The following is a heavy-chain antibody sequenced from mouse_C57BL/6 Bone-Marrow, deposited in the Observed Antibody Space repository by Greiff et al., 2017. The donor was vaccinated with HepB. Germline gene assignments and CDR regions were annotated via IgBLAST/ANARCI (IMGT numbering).Heavy chain of an antibody. Sequence: DVQLVESGGGLVQPGGSLKLSCAASGFTFSDYYMYWVRQTPEKRLEWVAYISNGGGSTYYPDTVKGRFTISRDNAKNTLYLQMSRLKSEDTAMYYCARLHYYGSSYVASYWYFDVWGTGTTVTVSS. J-gene: IGHJ1*03. CDR2: ISNGGGST. CDR1: GFTFSDYY. D-gene: IGHD1-1*01. CDR3: ARLHYYGSSYVASYWYFDV. V-gene: IGHV5-12*01.